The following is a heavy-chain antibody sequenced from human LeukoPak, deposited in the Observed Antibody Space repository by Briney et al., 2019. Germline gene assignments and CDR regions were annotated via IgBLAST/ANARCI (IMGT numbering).Heavy chain of an antibody. Sequence: GGSLRLSCAASGFTFSDYNMRWIRQAPGKGLEWVSSISRSGSTKYYADSVKGRFTISRDNAKNSLFPQMDSLRAEDTAVYYCARVLRCCSGGNCYSGVLGYMDVWGKGTTVTISS. CDR3: ARVLRCCSGGNCYSGVLGYMDV. J-gene: IGHJ6*03. CDR2: ISRSGSTK. V-gene: IGHV3-11*01. CDR1: GFTFSDYN. D-gene: IGHD2-15*01.